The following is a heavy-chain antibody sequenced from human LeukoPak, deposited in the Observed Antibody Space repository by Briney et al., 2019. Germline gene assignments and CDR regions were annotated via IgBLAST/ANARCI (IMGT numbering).Heavy chain of an antibody. Sequence: SETLSLTCNVSGASISSYYWSWIRQPPGEGLDWIGYFYHSGGTNYNPSLKRRAPISIDTSKNEVSLKLRSVTAADTAVYYCARGASSSWYSLWKFWGQGTLVTVSS. CDR2: FYHSGGT. CDR1: GASISSYY. J-gene: IGHJ4*02. D-gene: IGHD6-13*01. V-gene: IGHV4-59*01. CDR3: ARGASSSWYSLWKF.